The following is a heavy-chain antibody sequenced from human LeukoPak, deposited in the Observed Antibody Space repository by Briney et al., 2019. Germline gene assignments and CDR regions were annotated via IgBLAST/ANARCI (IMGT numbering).Heavy chain of an antibody. D-gene: IGHD2-15*01. CDR1: GYTFTGYY. Sequence: ASVKVSCKASGYTFTGYYMHWVRQAPGQGLEWMGWINPNSGGTNYAQKFQGRVTMTRDTSISTAYMELSRLRSDDTAVYYCARVKVVVVVSQDYYYGMDVWGQGTTVTVSS. J-gene: IGHJ6*02. CDR3: ARVKVVVVVSQDYYYGMDV. CDR2: INPNSGGT. V-gene: IGHV1-2*02.